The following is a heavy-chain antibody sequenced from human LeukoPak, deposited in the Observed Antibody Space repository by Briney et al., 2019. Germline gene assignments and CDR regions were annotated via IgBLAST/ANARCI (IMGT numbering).Heavy chain of an antibody. CDR1: GGTFSSYA. CDR3: AREHCSSTSCLFDP. V-gene: IGHV1-69*13. CDR2: IIPIFGTA. Sequence: GASVKVSCKASGGTFSSYAISWVRQAPGQGLEWMGGIIPIFGTANYAQKFQGRVTITADESTSTAYMELSSLRSEDMAVYYCAREHCSSTSCLFDPWGQGTLVTVSS. D-gene: IGHD2-2*01. J-gene: IGHJ5*02.